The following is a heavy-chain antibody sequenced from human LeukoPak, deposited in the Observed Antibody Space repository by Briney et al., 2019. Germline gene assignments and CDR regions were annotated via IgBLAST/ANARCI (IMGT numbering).Heavy chain of an antibody. J-gene: IGHJ4*02. CDR2: IRQDGSVQ. D-gene: IGHD1/OR15-1a*01. V-gene: IGHV3-7*01. Sequence: GGSLKFSCPASESPFRTYGISWVRKAPGKGLKGVDNIRQDGSVQNYVDSVKGRFTISRDNPKNSVYLQMSSLRAEDTAVYYCLVTTRSRGFDYWGQGTLVTVSS. CDR3: LVTTRSRGFDY. CDR1: ESPFRTYG.